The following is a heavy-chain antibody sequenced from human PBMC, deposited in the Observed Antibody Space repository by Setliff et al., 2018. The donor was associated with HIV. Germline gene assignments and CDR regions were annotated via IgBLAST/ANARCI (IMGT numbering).Heavy chain of an antibody. CDR2: INGNGKTT. D-gene: IGHD3-3*01. J-gene: IGHJ4*02. Sequence: GGSLRLSCSSYGFTFSSFSMHWVRQAPGKGLQYVAGINGNGKTTYYGDPVKCRFTISRDNSKNTLSLQLNSLRPEDTAMYHCVRDFEYWSGVFVWGYFHFWGQGTPVTVSS. CDR3: VRDFEYWSGVFVWGYFHF. V-gene: IGHV3-64D*08. CDR1: GFTFSSFS.